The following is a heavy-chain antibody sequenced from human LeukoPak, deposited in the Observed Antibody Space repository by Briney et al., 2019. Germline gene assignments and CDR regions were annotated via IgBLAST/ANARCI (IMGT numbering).Heavy chain of an antibody. D-gene: IGHD3-10*01. Sequence: ASVKVFCKASGYTFTTYDLNWVRQATGQGLEWMGWMNPNSGNTGYAQKFQGRVTMTRNTSISTAYMELNNLTSEDTAVYYCARRIRGAPTDHGGQGTLVTVSS. CDR3: ARRIRGAPTDH. CDR2: MNPNSGNT. J-gene: IGHJ4*02. V-gene: IGHV1-8*01. CDR1: GYTFTTYD.